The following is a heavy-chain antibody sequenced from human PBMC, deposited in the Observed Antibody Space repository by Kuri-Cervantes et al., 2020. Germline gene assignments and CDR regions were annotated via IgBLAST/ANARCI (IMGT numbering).Heavy chain of an antibody. CDR3: ARGGSYWGHFDY. CDR1: GFTFSSYW. D-gene: IGHD1-26*01. Sequence: ETLSLTCAASGFTFSSYWMTWVRQAPGKGLEWVANIKQDGSEKYYVDSVKGRFTISRDNAKNSLYLQMNSLRVEDTAVYYCARGGSYWGHFDYWGQGTLVTVSS. CDR2: IKQDGSEK. J-gene: IGHJ4*02. V-gene: IGHV3-7*05.